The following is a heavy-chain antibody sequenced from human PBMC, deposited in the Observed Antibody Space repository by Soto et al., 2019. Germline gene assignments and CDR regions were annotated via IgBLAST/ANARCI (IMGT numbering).Heavy chain of an antibody. Sequence: QVQLQESGPGLVKPSQTLSLTCTVSGGSISSGDYYWSWIRQPPGKGLEWIGYIYYSGSTYYNPSLKSRVTMSVDTSKHQFSLKLSSVTAADTAVYYCARVGRGVGYYDSSGYHDYWGQGTLVTVSS. CDR1: GGSISSGDYY. CDR3: ARVGRGVGYYDSSGYHDY. D-gene: IGHD3-22*01. CDR2: IYYSGST. V-gene: IGHV4-30-4*01. J-gene: IGHJ4*02.